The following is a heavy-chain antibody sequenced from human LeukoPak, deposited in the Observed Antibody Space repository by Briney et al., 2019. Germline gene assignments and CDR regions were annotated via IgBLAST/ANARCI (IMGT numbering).Heavy chain of an antibody. V-gene: IGHV4-39*01. CDR2: FYYSGST. D-gene: IGHD2-2*01. J-gene: IGHJ4*02. CDR1: GGSISSSSYY. CDR3: ARLAASCSSSSCSFDY. Sequence: SETLSLTCIVSGGSISSSSYYWDWIRQAPGEGLEWIGNFYYSGSTYYNPSLKSRVTISVDTSKNQFSLKLSSVTAADTAVYSCARLAASCSSSSCSFDYWGQGTLVTVSS.